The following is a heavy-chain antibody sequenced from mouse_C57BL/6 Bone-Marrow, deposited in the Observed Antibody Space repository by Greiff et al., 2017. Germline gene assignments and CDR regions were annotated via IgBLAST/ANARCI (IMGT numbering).Heavy chain of an antibody. Sequence: QVQLQQPGAELVKPGASVKLSCKASGYTFTSYWMHWVKQRPGRGLEWIGRIDPNSGGTKYNEKFKSKATLTVDKPSSTAYMQLSSLTSEDSAVYYGARWGTTVVATDWYFDVWGTGTTVTVSA. CDR1: GYTFTSYW. D-gene: IGHD1-1*01. V-gene: IGHV1-72*01. J-gene: IGHJ1*03. CDR3: ARWGTTVVATDWYFDV. CDR2: IDPNSGGT.